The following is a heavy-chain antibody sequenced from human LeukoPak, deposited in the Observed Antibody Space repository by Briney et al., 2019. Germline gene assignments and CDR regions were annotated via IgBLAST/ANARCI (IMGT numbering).Heavy chain of an antibody. CDR3: ARGHLSGYCDY. V-gene: IGHV3-21*01. D-gene: IGHD3-22*01. CDR1: GFTFSSYS. Sequence: GGSLRLSCAASGFTFSSYSMNWVRQAPGKGLEWVSSISNSSSYIYYADSVKGRFTISRDNAKNSLYLQMNSLRAEDTAVYYCARGHLSGYCDYWGQGTLVTVSS. CDR2: ISNSSSYI. J-gene: IGHJ4*02.